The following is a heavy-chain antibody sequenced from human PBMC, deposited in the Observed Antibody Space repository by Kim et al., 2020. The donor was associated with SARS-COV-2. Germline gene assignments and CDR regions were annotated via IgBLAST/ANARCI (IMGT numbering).Heavy chain of an antibody. V-gene: IGHV4-59*01. CDR3: ARETPVTGGVMYV. CDR2: IYYSGST. CDR1: GGSISSYY. J-gene: IGHJ6*02. D-gene: IGHD4-4*01. Sequence: SETLSLTCTVSGGSISSYYWSWIRQPPGKGLEWFGYIYYSGSTNYNPSLKSRVTISVDTFKNQFSLKLSSVTAAYTAVYYCARETPVTGGVMYVCRQGTT.